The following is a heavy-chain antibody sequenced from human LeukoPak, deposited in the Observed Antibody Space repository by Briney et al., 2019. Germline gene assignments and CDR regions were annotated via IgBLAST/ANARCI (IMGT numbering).Heavy chain of an antibody. CDR3: ARETYYYGSGSLR. CDR1: GGSISSYY. CDR2: IYYSGST. V-gene: IGHV4-59*12. J-gene: IGHJ4*02. Sequence: SETLSLTCTVSGGSISSYYWSWIRQPPGKGLEWIGYIYYSGSTNYNPSLKSRVTISVDTSKNQFSLKLSSVTAADTAVYYCARETYYYGSGSLRWGQGTLVTVSS. D-gene: IGHD3-10*01.